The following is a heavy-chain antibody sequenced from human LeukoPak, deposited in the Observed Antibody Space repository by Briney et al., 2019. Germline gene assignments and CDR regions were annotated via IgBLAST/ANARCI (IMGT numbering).Heavy chain of an antibody. J-gene: IGHJ6*03. CDR1: GFTFSSYA. CDR3: ARSGGPSYYYYMDV. CDR2: ISYDGSNK. V-gene: IGHV3-30*04. Sequence: GGSLRLSCAASGFTFSSYAMHWVRQAPGKGLEWVAVISYDGSNKYYADSVKGRFTISRDNSKNTLYLQMNSLRAEDTAVYYCARSGGPSYYYYMDVWGKGTTVTVSS. D-gene: IGHD2-8*02.